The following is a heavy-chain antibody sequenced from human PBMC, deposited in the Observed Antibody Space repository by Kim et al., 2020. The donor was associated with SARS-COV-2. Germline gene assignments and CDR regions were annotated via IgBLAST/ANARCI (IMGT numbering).Heavy chain of an antibody. D-gene: IGHD6-13*01. Sequence: GGSLRLSCVASGFTFSDGWMSWVRQAPGKGLEWVGRIKSKSDGGATDYAAPLKDRVTVSRDDSRNMFYLEMNSLKTDDTAVYYCTTVRRITASGTGGDLDTWGQGTMVTVSS. V-gene: IGHV3-15*01. CDR1: GFTFSDGW. CDR3: TTVRRITASGTGGDLDT. CDR2: IKSKSDGGAT. J-gene: IGHJ3*02.